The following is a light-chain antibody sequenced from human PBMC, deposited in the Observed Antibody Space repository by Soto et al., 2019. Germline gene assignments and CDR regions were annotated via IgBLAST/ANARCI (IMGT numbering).Light chain of an antibody. CDR3: LQHTYIWS. CDR1: QDIRNT. V-gene: IGKV1-6*01. J-gene: IGKJ1*01. Sequence: AIQMTQSPSSLSASVGDRVAISCRASQDIRNTLAWYQQKPGEAPKLLIFAASNLQSGVPSRFSGSGSVTDFTLAITGLQPEDFATCYCLQHTYIWSFGQGTKVDIK. CDR2: AAS.